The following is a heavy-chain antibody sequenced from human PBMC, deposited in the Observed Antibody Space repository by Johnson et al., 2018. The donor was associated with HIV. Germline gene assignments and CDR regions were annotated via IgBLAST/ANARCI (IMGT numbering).Heavy chain of an antibody. D-gene: IGHD6-6*01. CDR3: AKSSDEYSSSSDAFDI. V-gene: IGHV3-23*04. Sequence: EVQLVESGGGLVKPGRSLRLSCAASGFTFSSYAMHWVRQAPGKGLEWVSAISGSGGSTYYADSVKGRFTISRDNSKNTLYLQMNSLRAEDTAVYYCAKSSDEYSSSSDAFDIWGQGTMVTVSS. J-gene: IGHJ3*02. CDR2: ISGSGGST. CDR1: GFTFSSYA.